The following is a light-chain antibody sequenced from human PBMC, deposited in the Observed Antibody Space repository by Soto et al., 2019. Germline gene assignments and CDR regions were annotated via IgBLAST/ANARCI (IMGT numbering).Light chain of an antibody. CDR1: ENVSNNY. Sequence: EVVLTQSPGTLSLSPGERATLSCRASENVSNNYLAWYQQEPGQAPRLLIFGSSDRAAGIPDRFSGSGSGTDFTLTISRLEPEDFAVYYCQQYGSSPPYTFGQGTKLEIK. CDR3: QQYGSSPPYT. J-gene: IGKJ2*01. V-gene: IGKV3-20*01. CDR2: GSS.